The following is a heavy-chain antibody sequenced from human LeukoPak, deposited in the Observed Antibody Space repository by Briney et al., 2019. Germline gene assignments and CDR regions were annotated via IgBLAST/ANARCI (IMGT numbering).Heavy chain of an antibody. Sequence: SDTLSLTCTVSGGSISDYSWSWIRQSPGKGLEWIAYVHNSGNTNYNPSLKSRVTISLDTSKNQFSLKLTSVVAADSAMYYCAKDGSSGSFPPYNYYHYMDVWGKGTTVTVSS. D-gene: IGHD3-22*01. CDR3: AKDGSSGSFPPYNYYHYMDV. CDR2: VHNSGNT. V-gene: IGHV4-59*01. J-gene: IGHJ6*03. CDR1: GGSISDYS.